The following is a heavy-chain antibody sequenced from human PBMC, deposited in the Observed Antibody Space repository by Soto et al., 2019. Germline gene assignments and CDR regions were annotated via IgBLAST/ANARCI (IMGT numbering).Heavy chain of an antibody. J-gene: IGHJ4*02. CDR3: ARDRRPNCGGDCYSLY. D-gene: IGHD2-21*02. V-gene: IGHV3-7*03. CDR1: GFTFSSYW. CDR2: IKQDGSEK. Sequence: GGSLRLSCAASGFTFSSYWMSWVRQAPGKGLEWVANIKQDGSEKYYVDSVKGRFTISRDNAKNSLYLQMNSLRAEDTAVYYCARDRRPNCGGDCYSLYWGQGTLVTVSS.